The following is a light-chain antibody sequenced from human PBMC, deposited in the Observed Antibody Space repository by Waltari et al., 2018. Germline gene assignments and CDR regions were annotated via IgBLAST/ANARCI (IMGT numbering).Light chain of an antibody. CDR3: QQYYSARA. V-gene: IGKV4-1*01. J-gene: IGKJ1*01. CDR1: QSVLYNSNNQNY. CDR2: LPS. Sequence: DIVMTQSPDSLSVSLGERATINCNSGQSVLYNSNNQNYLGWYQQKPEQPPKLLNSLPSTRESGVPDRLSGSGAGTDFTLTISSLKAEDVAVYYCQQYYSARAFGQGTKVEIK.